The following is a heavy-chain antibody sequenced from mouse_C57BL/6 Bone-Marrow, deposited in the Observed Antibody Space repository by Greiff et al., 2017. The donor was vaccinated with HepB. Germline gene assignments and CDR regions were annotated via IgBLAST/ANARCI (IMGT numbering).Heavy chain of an antibody. Sequence: VQLQQSGAELARPGASVKLSCKASGYTFTSYGISWVKQRTGQGLEWIGEIYPRSGNTYYNEKFKGKATLTADKSSSTAYMELRSLTSEDSAVYFCARRENWDGAYWGQGTLVTVSA. CDR2: IYPRSGNT. V-gene: IGHV1-81*01. J-gene: IGHJ3*01. CDR3: ARRENWDGAY. CDR1: GYTFTSYG. D-gene: IGHD4-1*01.